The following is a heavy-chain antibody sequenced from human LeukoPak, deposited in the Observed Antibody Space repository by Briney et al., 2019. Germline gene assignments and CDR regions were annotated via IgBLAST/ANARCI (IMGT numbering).Heavy chain of an antibody. CDR1: GFTFSTYA. J-gene: IGHJ4*02. D-gene: IGHD5-12*01. CDR2: ITGTGDGT. V-gene: IGHV3-23*01. Sequence: QTGGSLRLSCAASGFTFSTYAMTWVRQAPGKGLEWVSSITGTGDGTSAADSVKGRFTISRDSSKHTLYLQMNSLRAEDTAVYYCARGQTGVATIDTLFDYWGQGTLVTVSS. CDR3: ARGQTGVATIDTLFDY.